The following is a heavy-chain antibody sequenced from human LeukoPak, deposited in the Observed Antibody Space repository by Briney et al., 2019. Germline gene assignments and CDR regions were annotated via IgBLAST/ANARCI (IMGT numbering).Heavy chain of an antibody. CDR1: GYSISRGYY. J-gene: IGHJ5*01. CDR2: VHHTGST. CDR3: ARDCGFGDSEDWFDP. D-gene: IGHD3-10*01. V-gene: IGHV4-38-2*02. Sequence: PSETLSLTCNVSGYSISRGYYWGWIRQPPGKGLEWIGSVHHTGSTYYNPSLRSRVSMSGDKSTNHLSLEVTSVTAADTAVYYCARDCGFGDSEDWFDPWGQGTLVTVSS.